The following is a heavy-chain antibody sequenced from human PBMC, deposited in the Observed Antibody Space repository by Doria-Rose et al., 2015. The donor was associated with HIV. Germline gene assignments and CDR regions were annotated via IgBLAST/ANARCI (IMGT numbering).Heavy chain of an antibody. Sequence: QITLKVSGPVLVKPTETLTLTCTVSGVSLSSPGMGVSWIRQPPGKALEWLANIFSDDERSYKTSLKIRLTISRGTSKSQVVLTMTDMDPVDTATYYCARIKSSRWYHKYYFDFWGQGTLVIVSA. J-gene: IGHJ4*02. CDR2: IFSDDER. V-gene: IGHV2-26*01. CDR3: ARIKSSRWYHKYYFDF. CDR1: GVSLSSPGMG. D-gene: IGHD6-13*01.